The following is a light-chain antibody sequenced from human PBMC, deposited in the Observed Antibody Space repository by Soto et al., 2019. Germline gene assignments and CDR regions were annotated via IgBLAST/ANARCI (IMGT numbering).Light chain of an antibody. CDR1: QSVSGSY. J-gene: IGKJ3*01. CDR3: QQYGSSPTT. CDR2: GAS. V-gene: IGKV3-20*01. Sequence: IVSTQSPGTLSLSPGEGATLSCRASQSVSGSYLAWYQQRPGQAPRLVIYGASRRATGIPDRFSGSGSGTDFTLSISRLEPEDFAVYYCQQYGSSPTTFGPGTKVDIK.